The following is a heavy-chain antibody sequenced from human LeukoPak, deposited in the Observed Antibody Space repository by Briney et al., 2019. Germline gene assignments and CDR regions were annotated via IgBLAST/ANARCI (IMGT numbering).Heavy chain of an antibody. J-gene: IGHJ2*01. CDR3: ARERRYGPNYWYFDL. D-gene: IGHD5-18*01. Sequence: ASVKVSCKASGYTFTGYYMHWVRQAPGQGLEWMGRINPNSGGTNYAQKFQGRVTMTRDTSISTAYMEPSRLRSDDTAVYYCARERRYGPNYWYFDLWGRGTLVTVSS. CDR1: GYTFTGYY. CDR2: INPNSGGT. V-gene: IGHV1-2*06.